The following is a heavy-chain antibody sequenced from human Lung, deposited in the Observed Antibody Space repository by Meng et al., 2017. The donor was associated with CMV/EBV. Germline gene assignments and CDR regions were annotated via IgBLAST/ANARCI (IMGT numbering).Heavy chain of an antibody. D-gene: IGHD3/OR15-3a*01. V-gene: IGHV5-51*01. CDR2: IYPGDSVT. J-gene: IGHJ4*02. CDR1: GYNFSDYW. CDR3: ARHGSPWTFSFFDA. Sequence: XVSXKGSGYNFSDYWIGWVRQMPGKGLEWMGIIYPGDSVTLSSPSFQGQVTIPADKSISTAYLQWSSLEASDTASYYCARHGSPWTFSFFDALGQGPLVTVSS.